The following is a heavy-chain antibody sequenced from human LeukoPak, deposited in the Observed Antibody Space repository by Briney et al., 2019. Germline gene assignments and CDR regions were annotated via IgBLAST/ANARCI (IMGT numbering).Heavy chain of an antibody. V-gene: IGHV3-23*01. CDR2: ISGSGGST. J-gene: IGHJ4*02. CDR1: GFTFSSYA. Sequence: GGSLRLSCAASGFTFSSYAMSWVRQAPGKGLEWVSAISGSGGSTYNADSVKGRFTISRDNSKNTLYLQMNSLRAEDTAVYYCAKPLSNYHVIDYWGQGTLVTVSS. CDR3: AKPLSNYHVIDY. D-gene: IGHD4-4*01.